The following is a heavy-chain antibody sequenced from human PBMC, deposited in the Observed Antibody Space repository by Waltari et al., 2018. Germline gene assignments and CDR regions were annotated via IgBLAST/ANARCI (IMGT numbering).Heavy chain of an antibody. CDR2: IYASGST. V-gene: IGHV4-4*07. CDR1: GGSISHYY. D-gene: IGHD1-1*01. J-gene: IGHJ6*03. Sequence: QVQLQESGPGLVQPSETLSLTCTVSGGSISHYYWSWIRQSAGKGLEWIGRIYASGSTNYNPSLKSRVTMSVDTSKNQFSLKLSSVTAADTAVYYCARHNDDYYNYYMDVWGKGTTVTISS. CDR3: ARHNDDYYNYYMDV.